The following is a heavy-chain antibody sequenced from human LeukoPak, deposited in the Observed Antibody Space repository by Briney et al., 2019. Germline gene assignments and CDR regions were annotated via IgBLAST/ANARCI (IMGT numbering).Heavy chain of an antibody. Sequence: SETPSLTCTITVGSLSSYYSSWIRHTPPKGMEWIGYIHNSGSTHYNYSLKSRVTMSLDTSKNQFSLKLTSVTAADTAVYYCARTDYSNTNWFDPWGQGTLVTVSS. V-gene: IGHV4-59*12. CDR3: ARTDYSNTNWFDP. CDR1: VGSLSSYY. J-gene: IGHJ5*02. CDR2: IHNSGST. D-gene: IGHD4-11*01.